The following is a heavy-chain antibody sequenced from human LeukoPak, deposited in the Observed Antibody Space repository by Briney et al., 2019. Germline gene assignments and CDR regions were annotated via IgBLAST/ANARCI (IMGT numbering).Heavy chain of an antibody. CDR3: AGRHYDFWSGYYGQFDY. V-gene: IGHV4-39*01. D-gene: IGHD3-3*01. Sequence: PSETLSLTCTVSGGSISSSSYYWGWIRQPPGKGLEWVGSIYYSESTNYNPSLKSRVTISVDTSKSQFSLTLSSVTAADTAVYYCAGRHYDFWSGYYGQFDYWGQGTLVTVSS. CDR2: IYYSEST. J-gene: IGHJ4*02. CDR1: GGSISSSSYY.